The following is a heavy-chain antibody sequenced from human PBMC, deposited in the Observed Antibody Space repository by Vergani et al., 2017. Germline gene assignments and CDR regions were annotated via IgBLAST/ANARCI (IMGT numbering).Heavy chain of an antibody. CDR2: ISGSGGST. J-gene: IGHJ4*02. Sequence: EVQLLESGGGLVQPGGSLRLSCAASGFTFSSYAMSWVRQAPGKGLEWVSAISGSGGSTYYADSVKGRFTISRDNSKNTLYLQMNSLRAEDTDVYYCAKFSSGYLLPLLSYFDYWGQGTLVTVSS. CDR3: AKFSSGYLLPLLSYFDY. CDR1: GFTFSSYA. D-gene: IGHD3-22*01. V-gene: IGHV3-23*01.